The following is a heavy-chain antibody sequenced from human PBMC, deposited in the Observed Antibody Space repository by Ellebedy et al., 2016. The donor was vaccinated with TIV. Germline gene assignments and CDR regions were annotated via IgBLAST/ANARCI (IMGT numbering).Heavy chain of an antibody. CDR2: SHYTGAT. V-gene: IGHV4-31*03. CDR1: GGSISSGGHF. Sequence: MPSETLSLTCTVSGGSISSGGHFWTWIRQRPGKGLEWIGYSHYTGATLYNPSLKTRATISVDTSKNQFSLQLRSVTAADAAMYFCARSNYGAGSYYLDSWGQGTLVTVSS. J-gene: IGHJ4*02. D-gene: IGHD3-10*01. CDR3: ARSNYGAGSYYLDS.